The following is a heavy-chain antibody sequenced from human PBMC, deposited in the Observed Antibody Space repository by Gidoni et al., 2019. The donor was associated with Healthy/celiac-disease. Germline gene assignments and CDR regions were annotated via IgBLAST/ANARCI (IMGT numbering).Heavy chain of an antibody. Sequence: QVQLQESGPGLVKPSQTRSLTCTVAGGSISSGSYYWSWIRQPAGKGLAWLGRIYTSGSTNYNPSLKSRVTISVDTSKNQFSLTLSSVTAADTAVYYCARGGGSAFDYGGQGTLVTVSS. V-gene: IGHV4-61*02. J-gene: IGHJ4*02. CDR1: GGSISSGSYY. CDR3: ARGGGSAFDY. D-gene: IGHD3-10*01. CDR2: IYTSGST.